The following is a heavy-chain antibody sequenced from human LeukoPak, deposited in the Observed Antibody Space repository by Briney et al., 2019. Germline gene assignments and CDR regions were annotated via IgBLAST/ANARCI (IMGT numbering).Heavy chain of an antibody. J-gene: IGHJ6*03. CDR3: ARDGVGATVAYYYYYMDV. Sequence: ASVKVSCKASGYTFTSYGISWMQQAPGQGLEWMGWISAYNGNTNYAQKLQGRGTMTTDTSTSTAYMELRSLISDDTAVYYCARDGVGATVAYYYYYMDVWGKGTTVTVSS. CDR2: ISAYNGNT. V-gene: IGHV1-18*01. CDR1: GYTFTSYG. D-gene: IGHD1-26*01.